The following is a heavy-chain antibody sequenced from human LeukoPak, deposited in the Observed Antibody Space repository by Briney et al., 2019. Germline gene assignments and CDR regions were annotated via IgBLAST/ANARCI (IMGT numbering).Heavy chain of an antibody. CDR1: GFTFSTYA. CDR3: ARGWGSRYYGSSGYYYLHY. V-gene: IGHV3-64*04. CDR2: ISSNGGST. J-gene: IGHJ4*02. Sequence: GGSLRLSCPASGFTFSTYAMHWVRQAPGKGLEDVSAISSNGGSTYYADSVQDRFTISRDNSKNTLFLQTNSLRAGDTAVYYCARGWGSRYYGSSGYYYLHYWGQGTLVTVSS. D-gene: IGHD3-22*01.